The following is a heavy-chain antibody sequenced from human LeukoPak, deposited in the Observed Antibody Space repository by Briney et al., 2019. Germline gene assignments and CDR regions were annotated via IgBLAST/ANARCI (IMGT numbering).Heavy chain of an antibody. CDR2: IIDSGNSI. CDR1: GFTFSSYW. CDR3: AKDPIFSGSYGVFDY. D-gene: IGHD1-26*01. J-gene: IGHJ4*02. V-gene: IGHV3-23*01. Sequence: GGSLRLSCAASGFTFSSYWMSWVRQAPGKGLEWVSTIIDSGNSIYYADSAEGRFTISRDNSKNTLYLQMNSLRAGDTAVYYCAKDPIFSGSYGVFDYWGLGTLVTVSS.